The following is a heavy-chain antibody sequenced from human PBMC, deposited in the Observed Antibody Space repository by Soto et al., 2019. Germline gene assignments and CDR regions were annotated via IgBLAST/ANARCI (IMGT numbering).Heavy chain of an antibody. Sequence: ASVKVSCKASGYTFTGHYLHWVRQAPGRGLEWMGWINPSTGGTNFAQKFQGRVTMTSDTSIRTVYLELSSLRSDDTAVYYCARAGLTTLELATTYWGQGTLVTVSS. CDR2: INPSTGGT. J-gene: IGHJ4*01. D-gene: IGHD5-12*01. V-gene: IGHV1-2*02. CDR1: GYTFTGHY. CDR3: ARAGLTTLELATTY.